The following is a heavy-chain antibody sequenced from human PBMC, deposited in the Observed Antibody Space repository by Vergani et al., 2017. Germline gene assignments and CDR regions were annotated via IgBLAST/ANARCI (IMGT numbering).Heavy chain of an antibody. CDR3: ASGKYYSDSTSHFLEKYFDV. V-gene: IGHV4-39*01. CDR2: IYNSGNG. Sequence: QMQLQESGPGLVKASGTLSLTCTVSGDSIISRSYYWGWIRQPPGKGLEWIGSIYNSGNGDSSSSLKSRVTISADTSKNQFSLRLTSVTAADTAVYYCASGKYYSDSTSHFLEKYFDVWGRGTLVTVPS. J-gene: IGHJ2*01. D-gene: IGHD3-16*01. CDR1: GDSIISRSYY.